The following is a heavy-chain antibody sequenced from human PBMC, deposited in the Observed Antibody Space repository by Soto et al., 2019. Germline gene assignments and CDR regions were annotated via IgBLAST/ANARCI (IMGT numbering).Heavy chain of an antibody. CDR1: GGTFSSYA. V-gene: IGHV1-69*12. Sequence: QVQLVQSGAEVKKPGSSVKVSCKASGGTFSSYAISWVRQAPGQGLEWMGGIIPIFGTANYAQKFQGRVTITADESTSTAYMELSSLRSEDTAVYYCARGKETYYDRSGYYLRDNWFEPWGQGTLVTVSS. J-gene: IGHJ5*02. CDR3: ARGKETYYDRSGYYLRDNWFEP. CDR2: IIPIFGTA. D-gene: IGHD3-22*01.